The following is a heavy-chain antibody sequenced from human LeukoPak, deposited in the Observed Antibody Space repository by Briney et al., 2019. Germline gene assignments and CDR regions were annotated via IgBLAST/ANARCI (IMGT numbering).Heavy chain of an antibody. CDR2: MSGGGGST. Sequence: GGSLRLSCAASGFTFSSYGMSWVRQAPGKGLEWVSVMSGGGGSTYDADSVKGRFTISRDNSKNTLYLQMNSLRAEDTAVYYCAEEYSGNYYYFDYWGQGTLVTVSS. J-gene: IGHJ4*02. D-gene: IGHD1-26*01. V-gene: IGHV3-23*01. CDR3: AEEYSGNYYYFDY. CDR1: GFTFSSYG.